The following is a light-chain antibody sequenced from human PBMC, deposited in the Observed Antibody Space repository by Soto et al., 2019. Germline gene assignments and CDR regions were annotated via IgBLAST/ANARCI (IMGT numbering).Light chain of an antibody. J-gene: IGLJ2*01. CDR1: SSDVGGYNY. V-gene: IGLV2-14*01. CDR2: DVS. Sequence: QSALTQPASVSGSPGQSITISCTGTSSDVGGYNYVSWYQQHRGKAPKLMIYDVSNRPSGVSNRFSGSKSGNTSSLTISGLQAEDEADYYCSSYTSSSTLVVFGGETKLNVL. CDR3: SSYTSSSTLVV.